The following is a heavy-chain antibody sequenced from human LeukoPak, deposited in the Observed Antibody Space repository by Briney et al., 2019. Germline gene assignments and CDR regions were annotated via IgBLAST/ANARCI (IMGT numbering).Heavy chain of an antibody. D-gene: IGHD6-19*01. CDR3: AREPYSSGWYGTYYYYYYYMDV. V-gene: IGHV4-34*01. CDR1: GGSFSGYY. J-gene: IGHJ6*03. CDR2: INHSGST. Sequence: PSETLSLTCAVYGGSFSGYYWSWIRQPPGKGLVWIGEINHSGSTNYNPSLKSRVTISVDTSKNQFSLKLSSVTAADTAVYYCAREPYSSGWYGTYYYYYYYMDVWGKGTTVTVSS.